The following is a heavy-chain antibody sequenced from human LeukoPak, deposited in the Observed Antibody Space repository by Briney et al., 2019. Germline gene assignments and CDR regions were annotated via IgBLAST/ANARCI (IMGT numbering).Heavy chain of an antibody. CDR1: GYTFTSYC. CDR2: INPSGGST. CDR3: ASGPYVGGYYFDY. V-gene: IGHV1-46*03. J-gene: IGHJ4*02. Sequence: VASVKVSCKASGYTFTSYCMHWVRQAPGQGLEWMGIINPSGGSTSYAQKFQGRATMTRDTSTSTVYMELSSLRSEDTAVYYCASGPYVGGYYFDYWGQGTLVTVSS. D-gene: IGHD3-16*01.